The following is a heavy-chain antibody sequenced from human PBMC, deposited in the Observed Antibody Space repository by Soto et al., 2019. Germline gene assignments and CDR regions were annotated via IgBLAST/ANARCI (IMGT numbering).Heavy chain of an antibody. CDR3: AGGLITGRHYSGRWYYSES. CDR1: GESFSGYI. V-gene: IGHV4-34*01. J-gene: IGHJ4*01. Sequence: PSESLCLTCAVYGESFSGYIWTWIRQTPGKGLQWIGQINHSGSASYNPSLKSRVTISLHTANSQFSLELNSVTAADTAVYSCAGGLITGRHYSGRWYYSESLGEGFHVTV. CDR2: INHSGSA. D-gene: IGHD3-22*01.